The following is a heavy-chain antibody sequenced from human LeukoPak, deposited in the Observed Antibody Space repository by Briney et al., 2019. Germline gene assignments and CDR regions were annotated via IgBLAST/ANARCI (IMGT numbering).Heavy chain of an antibody. Sequence: GGSLRLSCAASGFTFSSYAMHCVREAPGKGLEWGAVISYEGKNKYYADSAKGRFTISRDNSKNTLYLQMNSLRAEDTAVYYCARDRLPYYYDSSGYHVPGDYWGQGTLVTVSS. CDR1: GFTFSSYA. CDR2: ISYEGKNK. V-gene: IGHV3-30*04. J-gene: IGHJ4*02. CDR3: ARDRLPYYYDSSGYHVPGDY. D-gene: IGHD3-22*01.